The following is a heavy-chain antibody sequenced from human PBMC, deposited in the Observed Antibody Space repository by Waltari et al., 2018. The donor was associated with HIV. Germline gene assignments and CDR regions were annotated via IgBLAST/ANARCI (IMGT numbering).Heavy chain of an antibody. CDR3: VKEHQYSHSWYSYYGMDV. J-gene: IGHJ6*02. Sequence: EVQVLESGGALVQPGGSLRLSCAASGFTFSNYGMSWVRQAPGKGLEWVSTMSGSGCSTYYADSVKGRFTVSRDNSKNTLYLQMNSLRAEDTAVYFCVKEHQYSHSWYSYYGMDVWGQGTTVTVSS. V-gene: IGHV3-23*01. CDR1: GFTFSNYG. CDR2: MSGSGCST. D-gene: IGHD6-13*01.